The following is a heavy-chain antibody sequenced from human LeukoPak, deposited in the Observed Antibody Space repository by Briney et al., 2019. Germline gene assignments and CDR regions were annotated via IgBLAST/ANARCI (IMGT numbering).Heavy chain of an antibody. CDR3: ARATPGDYGMDV. J-gene: IGHJ6*02. D-gene: IGHD2-15*01. CDR2: IYHSGST. CDR1: GGSISSGGYS. V-gene: IGHV4-30-2*01. Sequence: SETLSLTCAVSGGSISSGGYSWSWIRQPPGKGLEWIGYIYHSGSTYYNPSLKSRVTISVDRSKNQFSLKLSSVTAADTAVYYCARATPGDYGMDVWGQGTTVTVSS.